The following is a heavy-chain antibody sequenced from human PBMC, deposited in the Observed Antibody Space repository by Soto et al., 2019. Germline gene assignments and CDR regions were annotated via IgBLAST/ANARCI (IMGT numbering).Heavy chain of an antibody. CDR1: GFTFSSYG. CDR2: ISYDGSNK. V-gene: IGHV3-30*03. D-gene: IGHD2-2*02. CDR3: ARGYCSSTSRYTDY. Sequence: GGSLRPSCAASGFTFSSYGMHWVRQAPGKGLEWVAVISYDGSNKYYADSVKGRFTISRDNSKNTLYLQMNSLRAEDTAVYYCARGYCSSTSRYTDYWGQGTLVTVSS. J-gene: IGHJ4*02.